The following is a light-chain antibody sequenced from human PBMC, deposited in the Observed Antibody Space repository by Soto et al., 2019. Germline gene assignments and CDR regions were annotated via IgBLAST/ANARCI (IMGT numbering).Light chain of an antibody. V-gene: IGKV1-17*01. CDR3: QQLNSYPIT. CDR2: DAS. J-gene: IGKJ5*01. CDR1: QTISTY. Sequence: DIQMTPSPSPLSASVGDRVTITCRASQTISTYLNWHQQKPGKAPKLLIYDASSLESGVPSRFSGSGSGTEFTLTISSLQPEDFATYYCQQLNSYPITFGQGTRLEIK.